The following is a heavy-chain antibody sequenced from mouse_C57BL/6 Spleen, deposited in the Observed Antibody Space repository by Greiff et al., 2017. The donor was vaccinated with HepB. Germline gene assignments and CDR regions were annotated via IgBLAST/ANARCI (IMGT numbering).Heavy chain of an antibody. V-gene: IGHV1-82*01. CDR3: ARAYYSSMDY. D-gene: IGHD2-12*01. CDR1: GYAFSSSW. Sequence: VHLVESGPELVKPGASVKISCKASGYAFSSSWMNWVKQRPGKGLEWIGRIHPGDGDTNYNGKFKGKATLTADKSSSTAYMQLSSLTSEDSAVYFCARAYYSSMDYWGQGTSVTVSS. J-gene: IGHJ4*01. CDR2: IHPGDGDT.